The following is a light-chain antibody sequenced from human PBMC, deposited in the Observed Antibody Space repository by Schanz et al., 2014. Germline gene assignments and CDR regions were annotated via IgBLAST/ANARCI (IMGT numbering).Light chain of an antibody. CDR1: SSDVGGYNY. CDR2: DVS. J-gene: IGLJ3*02. Sequence: QSVLTQPRSVSGSPGQSVTISCTGTSSDVGGYNYVSWYQLHPGKAPKLMIYDVSKRPSGVSNRFSGSKSGNSASLTISGLQAEDEADYYCSSYTSSITWVFGGGTKLTVL. CDR3: SSYTSSITWV. V-gene: IGLV2-11*01.